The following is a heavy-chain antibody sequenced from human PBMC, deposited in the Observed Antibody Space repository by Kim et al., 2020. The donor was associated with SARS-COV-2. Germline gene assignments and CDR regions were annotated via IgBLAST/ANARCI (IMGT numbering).Heavy chain of an antibody. CDR1: GFTFSSYA. D-gene: IGHD3-3*01. J-gene: IGHJ6*02. V-gene: IGHV3-30-3*01. Sequence: GGSLRLSCAASGFTFSSYAMHWVRQAPGKGLEWVAVISYGGSNKYYADSVKGRFTISRDNSKNTLYRQMNRLRAEDTAVYYCARDESGGGLRFLEWLPDYYGMDAWGQGTTVTVSS. CDR3: ARDESGGGLRFLEWLPDYYGMDA. CDR2: ISYGGSNK.